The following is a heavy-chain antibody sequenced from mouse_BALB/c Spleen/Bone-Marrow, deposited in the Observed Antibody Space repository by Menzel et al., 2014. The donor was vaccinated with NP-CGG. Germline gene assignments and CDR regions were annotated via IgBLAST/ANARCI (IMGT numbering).Heavy chain of an antibody. CDR2: ISTYYGDA. J-gene: IGHJ4*01. Sequence: VKLVESGAELVRPGVSVKLSCKGSGYTFTDYAMHWVKQSHAKSLEWIGVISTYYGDASYNQKFKGKATMTVDKSSSTAYMELARLTSEDSAIYYCARDAMDYWGQGTSVTVSS. CDR3: ARDAMDY. CDR1: GYTFTDYA. V-gene: IGHV1S137*01.